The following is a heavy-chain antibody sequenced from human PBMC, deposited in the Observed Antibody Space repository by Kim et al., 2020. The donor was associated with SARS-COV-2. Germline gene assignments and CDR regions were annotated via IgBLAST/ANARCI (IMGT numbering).Heavy chain of an antibody. J-gene: IGHJ4*02. Sequence: ITTSNPPLKSQATISLATSKNQFSLKVSSVTAADTAVYYCARRRGTYSDYWGQGTLVTVSS. CDR3: ARRRGTYSDY. V-gene: IGHV4-39*01. CDR2: IT. D-gene: IGHD1-26*01.